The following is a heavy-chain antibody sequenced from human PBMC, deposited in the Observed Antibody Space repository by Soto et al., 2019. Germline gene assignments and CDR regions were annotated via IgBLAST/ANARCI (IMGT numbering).Heavy chain of an antibody. CDR2: IKTDESEK. CDR3: TRDGYPFALDV. D-gene: IGHD5-12*01. CDR1: GFTFSTYW. V-gene: IGHV3-7*03. Sequence: PGGSLRLSCAASGFTFSTYWMSWVRQAPGKGLEWVANIKTDESEKYYVDSVRGRFTTSRDNARNLFYLQMNSLTGEDTAVYYCTRDGYPFALDVWGLGTSVTVSS. J-gene: IGHJ6*02.